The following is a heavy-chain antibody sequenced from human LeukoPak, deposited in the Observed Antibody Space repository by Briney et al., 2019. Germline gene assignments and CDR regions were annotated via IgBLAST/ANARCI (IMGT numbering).Heavy chain of an antibody. CDR1: SESFSGYF. CDR3: ARAAPYYYDSSGYLPYFDY. Sequence: SETLSLTCAIYSESFSGYFWSWIRQPPGKGLEWIGEINYSGSTNYNPSLKSRVTISVDTSKNQFSLKLSSVTAADTAVYYCARAAPYYYDSSGYLPYFDYWGQGTLVTVSS. CDR2: INYSGST. J-gene: IGHJ4*02. D-gene: IGHD3-22*01. V-gene: IGHV4-34*01.